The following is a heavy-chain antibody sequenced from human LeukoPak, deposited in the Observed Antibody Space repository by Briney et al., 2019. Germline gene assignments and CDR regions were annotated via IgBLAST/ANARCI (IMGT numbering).Heavy chain of an antibody. CDR3: ARGTPKRIAVAGTYNYYYYMDV. CDR2: ISRSGSSSHM. D-gene: IGHD6-19*01. Sequence: GRSLRLSCAASGFTFSRYRMNWVRQAPGKGLEWVSSISRSGSSSHMYYADSVKGRFTISWDSAKNSLYLQMISLRAEDTAVYYCARGTPKRIAVAGTYNYYYYMDVWGKGTTVTISS. V-gene: IGHV3-21*01. J-gene: IGHJ6*03. CDR1: GFTFSRYR.